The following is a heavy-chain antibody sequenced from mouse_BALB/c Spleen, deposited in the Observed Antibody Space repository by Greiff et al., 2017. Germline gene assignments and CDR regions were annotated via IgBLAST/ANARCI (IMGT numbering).Heavy chain of an antibody. J-gene: IGHJ2*01. CDR1: GYTFTSYW. D-gene: IGHD2-1*01. CDR3: ARRGNWDY. Sequence: QVQLQQPGAELVKPGASVKLSCKASGYTFTSYWMHWVKQRPGQGLEWIGEINPSNGRTNYNEKFKSKATLTVDKSSSTAYMQLSSLTSEDSAVYYCARRGNWDYWGQGTTLTVSS. CDR2: INPSNGRT. V-gene: IGHV1S81*02.